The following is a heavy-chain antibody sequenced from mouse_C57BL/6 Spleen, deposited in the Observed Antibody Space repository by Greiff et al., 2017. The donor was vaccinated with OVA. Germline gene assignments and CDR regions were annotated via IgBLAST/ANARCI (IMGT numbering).Heavy chain of an antibody. CDR3: ARGYGSSLDWYFDV. J-gene: IGHJ1*03. D-gene: IGHD1-1*01. CDR1: GFNFKDYY. V-gene: IGHV14-2*01. Sequence: VQLQQSGAELVQPGASVKLSCTASGFNFKDYYMHWVKQRPEQGLEWIGRIDPEDGETKSAPKFQGKATITADTSSNTAYLQLSSLTSEDTAVYYCARGYGSSLDWYFDVWGTGTAVTGSS. CDR2: IDPEDGET.